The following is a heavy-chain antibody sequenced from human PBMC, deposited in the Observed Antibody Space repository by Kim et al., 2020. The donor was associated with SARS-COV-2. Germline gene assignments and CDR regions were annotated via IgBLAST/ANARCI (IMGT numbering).Heavy chain of an antibody. V-gene: IGHV1-69*13. Sequence: SVKVSCKASGGTFSSYAISWVRQAPGQGLEWMGGIIPIFGTANYAQKFQGRVTITADESTSTAYMELSSLRSEDTAVYYCAAVPRAYDILTGYPYYFDYWGQGTLVTVSS. D-gene: IGHD3-9*01. CDR3: AAVPRAYDILTGYPYYFDY. J-gene: IGHJ4*02. CDR2: IIPIFGTA. CDR1: GGTFSSYA.